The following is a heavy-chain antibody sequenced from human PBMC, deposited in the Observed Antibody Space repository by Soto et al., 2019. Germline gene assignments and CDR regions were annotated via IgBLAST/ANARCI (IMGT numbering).Heavy chain of an antibody. J-gene: IGHJ3*02. D-gene: IGHD2-2*01. CDR1: GGSISSGGYY. CDR3: ARDCSSTSCYDDAFDI. V-gene: IGHV4-31*03. CDR2: IYYSGST. Sequence: QVQLQESGPGLVKPSQTLSLTCTVSGGSISSGGYYWSWIRQHPGKGLEWIGYIYYSGSTYYNPSLKSRVTISVDTSKNQFSLKLSSVTAADTAVYYCARDCSSTSCYDDAFDIWGQGTMVTVSS.